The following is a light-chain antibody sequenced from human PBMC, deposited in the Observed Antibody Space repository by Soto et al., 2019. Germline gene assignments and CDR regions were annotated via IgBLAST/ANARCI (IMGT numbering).Light chain of an antibody. CDR3: AAWDGSLTGYVV. Sequence: QLVLTQPPSASGTPGQGVTISCSGSSSNIGSHTVNWFQQLPGTAPRLLIYSNNQRPSGVPDRFSGSKSGTSASLAISGLQSEDEAEYFCAAWDGSLTGYVVFGGGTKLTVL. V-gene: IGLV1-44*01. CDR1: SSNIGSHT. J-gene: IGLJ2*01. CDR2: SNN.